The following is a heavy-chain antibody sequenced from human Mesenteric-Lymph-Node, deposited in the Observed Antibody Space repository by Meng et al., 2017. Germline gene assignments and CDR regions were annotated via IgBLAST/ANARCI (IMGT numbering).Heavy chain of an antibody. J-gene: IGHJ3*02. CDR2: ISYDGSNK. V-gene: IGHV3-30*01. Sequence: GESLKISCAASGFTFSSFAMHWLRQAPGKGLEWVAVISYDGSNKYYADSVKGRFTISRDNSKNTLYLQMNSLRAEDMALYYCAKAKDGYIKNDAFDIWGQGTMVTVSS. CDR1: GFTFSSFA. D-gene: IGHD5-24*01. CDR3: AKAKDGYIKNDAFDI.